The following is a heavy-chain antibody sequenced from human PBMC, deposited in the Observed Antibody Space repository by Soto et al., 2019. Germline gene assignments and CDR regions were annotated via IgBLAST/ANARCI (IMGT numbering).Heavy chain of an antibody. J-gene: IGHJ4*02. Sequence: QITLKESGPSPVKPTQPLTVTCTFSGFSLSNSGVGVAWIRQPPGKALEWLALIYGDNDKRYSLSLKTRLTITKDTSKTRVVLTMTNMDPVDTATYYCAHCTLHDYGDYDPGTAHVFDSWGQGTLVTVSS. CDR3: AHCTLHDYGDYDPGTAHVFDS. CDR2: IYGDNDK. D-gene: IGHD4-17*01. V-gene: IGHV2-5*02. CDR1: GFSLSNSGVG.